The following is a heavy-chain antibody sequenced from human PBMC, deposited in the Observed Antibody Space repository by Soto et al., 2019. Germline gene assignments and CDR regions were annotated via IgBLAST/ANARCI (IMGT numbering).Heavy chain of an antibody. J-gene: IGHJ5*02. CDR1: GHTLTELS. D-gene: IGHD1-1*01. Sequence: QVQLVQSGAEVKKPGASVKVSCKVSGHTLTELSMHWVRQAPGKGLEWMGGFDPEDGETIYAQNFQGRFTMTEDTSTDTAYMELSSLRSEDTAMYYCATAYRLNWNDLLGDWFDPWGQGTLVTVSS. CDR3: ATAYRLNWNDLLGDWFDP. V-gene: IGHV1-24*01. CDR2: FDPEDGET.